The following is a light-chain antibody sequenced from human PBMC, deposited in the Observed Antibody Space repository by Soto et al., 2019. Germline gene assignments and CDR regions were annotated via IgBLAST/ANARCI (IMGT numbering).Light chain of an antibody. CDR1: ESVSSIY. CDR3: QQYGSSPLT. V-gene: IGKV3-20*01. J-gene: IGKJ1*01. CDR2: DAS. Sequence: ENVLTQSPGTLSLSPGERATLSCRASESVSSIYVAWYQHKPGQAPRLLIYDASSRATGIPDRFSGSGSGTDFTLTISRLEPEDFAVYYCQQYGSSPLTFGQGTKVDIK.